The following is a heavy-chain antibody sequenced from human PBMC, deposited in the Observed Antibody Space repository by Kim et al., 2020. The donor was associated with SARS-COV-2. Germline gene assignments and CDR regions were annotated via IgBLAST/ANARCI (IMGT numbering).Heavy chain of an antibody. V-gene: IGHV3-11*05. CDR3: ARVALVVRGVFDY. Sequence: YAESVKGRFTISRDDAKKSVDLQMNSLRADDTAVYYCARVALVVRGVFDYWGQGILVTVSS. D-gene: IGHD3-10*01. J-gene: IGHJ4*02.